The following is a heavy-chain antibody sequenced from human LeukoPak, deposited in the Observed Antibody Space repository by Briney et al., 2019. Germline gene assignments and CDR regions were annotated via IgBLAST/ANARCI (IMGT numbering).Heavy chain of an antibody. CDR3: ARDLGGSSWYSDY. D-gene: IGHD6-13*01. CDR2: IIPILGIA. CDR1: GGTFSSYA. Sequence: ASVKVSCKASGGTFSSYAISWVRQAPGQGLEWMGRIIPILGIANYAQKFQGRVTITADKSTNTAYMELSSLRSEDTAVYYCARDLGGSSWYSDYWGQGTLVTVSS. V-gene: IGHV1-69*04. J-gene: IGHJ4*02.